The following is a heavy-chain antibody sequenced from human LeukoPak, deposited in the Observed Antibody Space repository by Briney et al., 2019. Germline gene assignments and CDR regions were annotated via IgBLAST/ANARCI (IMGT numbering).Heavy chain of an antibody. V-gene: IGHV3-7*01. D-gene: IGHD6-19*01. CDR1: GFSLSNYW. J-gene: IGHJ4*02. CDR3: ARDSSGYDY. Sequence: GGSLRLSCAASGFSLSNYWMSWVRQAPGKGLEWVANIKEDGSETYHVDSVKGRFTISRDNANNSLHLQMNSLRAEDTAVYYCARDSSGYDYWGQGTLVTVFS. CDR2: IKEDGSET.